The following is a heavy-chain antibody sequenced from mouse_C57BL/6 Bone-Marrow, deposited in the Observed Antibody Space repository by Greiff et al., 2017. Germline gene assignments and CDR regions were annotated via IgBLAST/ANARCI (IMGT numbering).Heavy chain of an antibody. J-gene: IGHJ3*01. V-gene: IGHV1-64*01. CDR2: IHPNSGST. Sequence: VQLQQPGAELVKPGASVKLSCKASGYTFTSYWMHWVKQRSGQGLEWIGMIHPNSGSTNYNEKFKSKATLTVDKSSSTAYMQLSSLTSEDSAVYYCARVSYGSSAWFAYWGQGTLVTVSA. CDR3: ARVSYGSSAWFAY. D-gene: IGHD1-1*01. CDR1: GYTFTSYW.